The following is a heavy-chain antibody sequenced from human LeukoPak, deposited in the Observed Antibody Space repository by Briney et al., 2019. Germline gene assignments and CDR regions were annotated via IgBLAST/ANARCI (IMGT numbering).Heavy chain of an antibody. CDR2: INSDGSST. Sequence: GGSLRLSCAASGFTFSNSWMHWFGQAPGKGLVWVSGINSDGSSTSYADSVKGRFTISRDNTKNTLYLQMNSLRAEDTAVYYCARGSSNVAARNNWFDPWGQGTLVTVSS. CDR3: ARGSSNVAARNNWFDP. D-gene: IGHD6-6*01. CDR1: GFTFSNSW. V-gene: IGHV3-74*01. J-gene: IGHJ5*02.